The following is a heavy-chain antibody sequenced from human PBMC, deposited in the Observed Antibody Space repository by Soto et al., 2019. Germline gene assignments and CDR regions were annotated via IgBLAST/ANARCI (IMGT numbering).Heavy chain of an antibody. CDR3: ARDFIHCSSTSCYSSNYYYYGMDV. D-gene: IGHD2-2*02. Sequence: ASVKVSCKASGYTFTSYDINWVRQATGQGLEWMGWMNPNSGNTGYAQKFQGRVTMTRNTSISTAYMELSSLRSEDTAVYYCARDFIHCSSTSCYSSNYYYYGMDVWGQGTTVTVSS. J-gene: IGHJ6*02. CDR1: GYTFTSYD. CDR2: MNPNSGNT. V-gene: IGHV1-8*01.